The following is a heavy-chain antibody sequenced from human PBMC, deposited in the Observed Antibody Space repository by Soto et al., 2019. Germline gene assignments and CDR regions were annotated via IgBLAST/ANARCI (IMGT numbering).Heavy chain of an antibody. J-gene: IGHJ2*01. V-gene: IGHV1-8*01. CDR1: GYTFTSYD. Sequence: QVQLVQSGAEVKKPGASVKVSCKASGYTFTSYDINWVRQATGQGLEWMGWMNPNSGNTGYAQKFQGRVTMTRNTCISTAYMELSSMGSEDTAVYYCARRGIAAAGYYYYYYFDLWGRGTLVTVSS. CDR2: MNPNSGNT. CDR3: ARRGIAAAGYYYYYYFDL. D-gene: IGHD6-13*01.